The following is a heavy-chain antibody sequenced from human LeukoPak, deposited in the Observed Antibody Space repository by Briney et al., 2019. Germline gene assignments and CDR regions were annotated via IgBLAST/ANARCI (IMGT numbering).Heavy chain of an antibody. J-gene: IGHJ4*02. D-gene: IGHD6-19*01. V-gene: IGHV3-21*01. CDR2: ISSSSSYI. CDR1: GFTFSSYS. CDR3: ARDLSVAGRTYYFDY. Sequence: PGGSLRLSCAASGFTFSSYSMNWVRQAPGKGLEWVSSISSSSSYIYYADSVKGQFTISRDNAKNSLYLQMNSLRAEDTAVYYCARDLSVAGRTYYFDYWGQGTLVTVSS.